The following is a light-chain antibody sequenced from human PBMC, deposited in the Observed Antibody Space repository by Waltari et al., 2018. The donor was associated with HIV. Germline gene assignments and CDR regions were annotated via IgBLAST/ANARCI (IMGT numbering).Light chain of an antibody. Sequence: EIVMTQSPATLSVSPGERATLSCRASQSVSSNLAWYQQKPGQAPRLLIYGASTRAIGIPARCSGSGSGTEFTLTISSLQSEDFAVYYCQQYNNWPQTFGQGTKVEIK. J-gene: IGKJ1*01. CDR2: GAS. CDR1: QSVSSN. CDR3: QQYNNWPQT. V-gene: IGKV3D-15*01.